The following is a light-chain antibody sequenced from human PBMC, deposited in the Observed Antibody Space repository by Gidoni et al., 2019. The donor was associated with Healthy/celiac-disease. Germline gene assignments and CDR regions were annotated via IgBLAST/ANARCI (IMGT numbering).Light chain of an antibody. CDR2: DAS. V-gene: IGKV3-11*01. J-gene: IGKJ1*01. CDR1: QSVSSY. CDR3: QQRSNWPPWT. Sequence: EIVLTQSPATLSLSPGERATLSCRASQSVSSYLAWYQQKPGQAPRLLIYDASNRATGIPARFGGSGSGTDFTLTISSLEPEDFAVYYCQQRSNWPPWTFXQXTKVEIK.